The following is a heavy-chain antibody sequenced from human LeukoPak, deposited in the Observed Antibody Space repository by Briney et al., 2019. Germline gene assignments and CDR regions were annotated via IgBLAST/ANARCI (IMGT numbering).Heavy chain of an antibody. CDR1: GGSISSRGYY. Sequence: SETLSLTCTVSGGSISSRGYYWSWIRQHPGKGLEWIGYIYHSGSTYYNPSLKSRVTISVDRSKNQFSLKLSSVTAADTAVYYCARDLGNYDFWSGTRTNWFDPWGQGTLVTVSS. V-gene: IGHV4-31*03. CDR2: IYHSGST. J-gene: IGHJ5*02. CDR3: ARDLGNYDFWSGTRTNWFDP. D-gene: IGHD3-3*01.